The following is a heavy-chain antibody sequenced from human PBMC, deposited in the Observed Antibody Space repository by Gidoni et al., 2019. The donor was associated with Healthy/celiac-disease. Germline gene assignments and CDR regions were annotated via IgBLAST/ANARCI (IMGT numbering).Heavy chain of an antibody. V-gene: IGHV3-33*01. CDR2: IWYDGSNK. CDR3: ARGYCGGDCYSGIYYFDY. CDR1: GFTFSSYG. J-gene: IGHJ4*02. Sequence: QVQLVESGGGVVQPGRSLRLSCAASGFTFSSYGMHWVRQAPGKGLEWVAVIWYDGSNKYYADSVKGRFTISRDNSKNTLYLQMNSLRAEDTAVYYCARGYCGGDCYSGIYYFDYWGQGTLVTVSS. D-gene: IGHD2-21*02.